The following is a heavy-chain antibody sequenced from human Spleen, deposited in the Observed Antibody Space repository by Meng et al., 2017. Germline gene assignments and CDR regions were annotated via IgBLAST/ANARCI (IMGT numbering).Heavy chain of an antibody. CDR2: INHSGST. CDR1: GGWFSEYD. CDR3: ARGPTTMAHDFDY. J-gene: IGHJ4*02. D-gene: IGHD4-11*01. V-gene: IGHV4-34*01. Sequence: QVQPPAWGAGLLKHSDTLSLAWVVSGGWFSEYDWSWIRQPPGKGLEWIGEINHSGSTNYNPSLESRATISVDTSQNNLSLKLSSVTAADSAVYYCARGPTTMAHDFDYWGQGTLVTVSS.